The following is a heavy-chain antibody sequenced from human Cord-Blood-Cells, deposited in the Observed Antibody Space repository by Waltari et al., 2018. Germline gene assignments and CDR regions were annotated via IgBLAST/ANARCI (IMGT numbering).Heavy chain of an antibody. J-gene: IGHJ4*02. V-gene: IGHV4-59*01. CDR2: IYYSGST. CDR3: ARETGSAYGSGSFDY. CDR1: GGSISSYY. Sequence: QVQLQESGPGLVKPSETLSLTCAVSGGSISSYYWSWIRQPPGKGLEWIGYIYYSGSTNYNPSLKSRVTISVDTSKNQFSLKLSSVTAADTAVYYCARETGSAYGSGSFDYWGQGTLVTVSS. D-gene: IGHD3-10*01.